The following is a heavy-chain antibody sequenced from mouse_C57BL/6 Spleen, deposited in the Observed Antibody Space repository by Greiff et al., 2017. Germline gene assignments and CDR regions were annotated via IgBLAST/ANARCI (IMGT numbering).Heavy chain of an antibody. CDR1: GFTFSSYA. J-gene: IGHJ3*01. Sequence: EVNLVESGEGLVKPGGSLKLSCAASGFTFSSYAMSWVRQTPEKRLEWVAYISSGGDYIYYADTVKGRFTISRDNARNTLYLQMSSLKSEDTAMYYCTRGDYDRAWFAYWGQGTLVTVSA. CDR2: ISSGGDYI. V-gene: IGHV5-9-1*02. CDR3: TRGDYDRAWFAY. D-gene: IGHD2-4*01.